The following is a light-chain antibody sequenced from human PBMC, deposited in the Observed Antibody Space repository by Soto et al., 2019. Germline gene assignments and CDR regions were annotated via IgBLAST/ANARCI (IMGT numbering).Light chain of an antibody. V-gene: IGLV2-14*02. CDR1: RGDVGAYNL. CDR3: NSYTTSSTLV. J-gene: IGLJ1*01. Sequence: QSVLTQPASVSGSPGQSITISCTGTRGDVGAYNLVSWHQQHPGKAPKLMIYAVTNRPSGISNRFSGSKSGNTASLTISGVQAEDEADYYCNSYTTSSTLVFGTGTKVTVL. CDR2: AVT.